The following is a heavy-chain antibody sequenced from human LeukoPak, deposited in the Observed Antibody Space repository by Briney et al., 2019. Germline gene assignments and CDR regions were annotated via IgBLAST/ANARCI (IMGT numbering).Heavy chain of an antibody. Sequence: GGSLRLSCAASGFIFSNYWMSWVRQVPGKRLEWVGNIKKDGSETYYVDSVKGRFIISRDNAKNSLFLQMNSLRAEDTAVYYCARDRGLGSNVWYFPLDFWGQGTLVTVSS. CDR1: GFIFSNYW. V-gene: IGHV3-7*01. CDR3: ARDRGLGSNVWYFPLDF. J-gene: IGHJ4*02. D-gene: IGHD6-13*01. CDR2: IKKDGSET.